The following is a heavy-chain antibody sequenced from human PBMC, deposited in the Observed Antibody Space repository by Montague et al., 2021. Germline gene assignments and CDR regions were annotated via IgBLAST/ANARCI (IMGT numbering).Heavy chain of an antibody. Sequence: SETLSLTYTVSGDSMSTYKWNWIRQPPGKGLEWIGYIYSSGNTNYNPSLKSRVTISVDTSRNQFSLEVSSVTAADTAMYSCAREWSGFDFWGHGTMVTVSS. CDR3: AREWSGFDF. J-gene: IGHJ3*01. D-gene: IGHD1-26*01. V-gene: IGHV4-59*01. CDR2: IYSSGNT. CDR1: GDSMSTYK.